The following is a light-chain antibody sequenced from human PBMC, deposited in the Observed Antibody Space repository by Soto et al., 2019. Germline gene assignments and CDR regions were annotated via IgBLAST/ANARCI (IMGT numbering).Light chain of an antibody. CDR1: SSDVGSYNR. V-gene: IGLV2-18*02. Sequence: QSVLTQPPSVSGSPGQSVTISCTGTSSDVGSYNRVSWYQQPPGTAPKLMIYEVSNLPSGVPDRFSGSKSGNTASLTISGLQAEDEADYYCNSYTSSSTYVFGTGTKVTVL. CDR3: NSYTSSSTYV. J-gene: IGLJ1*01. CDR2: EVS.